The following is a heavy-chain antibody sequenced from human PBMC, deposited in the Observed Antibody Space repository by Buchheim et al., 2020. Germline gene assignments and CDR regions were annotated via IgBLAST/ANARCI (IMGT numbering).Heavy chain of an antibody. CDR3: ARCRTPLVDCSSASCYTDSYYYMDV. V-gene: IGHV3-74*01. Sequence: EVHLVESGGGLVQPGGSLRLSCAASGFTFSTYWMHWVRQAPGKGLVWVSRVNRDGSRTNYADSVKGRFTISRDNAENTLYLQMNSLRAEDTAVYYCARCRTPLVDCSSASCYTDSYYYMDVWGKGTT. D-gene: IGHD2-2*02. J-gene: IGHJ6*03. CDR1: GFTFSTYW. CDR2: VNRDGSRT.